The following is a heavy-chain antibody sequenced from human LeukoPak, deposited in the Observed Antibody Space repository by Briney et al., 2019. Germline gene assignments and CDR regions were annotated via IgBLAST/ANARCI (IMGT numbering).Heavy chain of an antibody. V-gene: IGHV3-23*01. CDR3: AKSDIGQLWHRPHYFDY. CDR1: GFTFSSYA. Sequence: SGGSLRLSCAASGFTFSSYAMSWVRQAPGKGLEWVSAISGSGGSTYYADSVKGRFTISRDNSKNTLYLQMNSLRAEDTAVYYCAKSDIGQLWHRPHYFDYWGQGTLVTVSS. CDR2: ISGSGGST. D-gene: IGHD5-18*01. J-gene: IGHJ4*02.